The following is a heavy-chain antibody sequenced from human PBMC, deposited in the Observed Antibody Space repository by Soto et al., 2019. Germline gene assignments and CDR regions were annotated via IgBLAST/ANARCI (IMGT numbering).Heavy chain of an antibody. Sequence: QVQLVQSGAELKKPGSSVKVSCKASGGTFSSYAISWVRQAPGQGLEWMGGIIPIFGTANYAQKFQGGFTITEEESTSTSYMERSRLRSEDTAVYYGARGMYSRGWPLRVDYWGQGTLVTVSS. CDR3: ARGMYSRGWPLRVDY. CDR2: IIPIFGTA. J-gene: IGHJ4*02. D-gene: IGHD6-19*01. V-gene: IGHV1-69*01. CDR1: GGTFSSYA.